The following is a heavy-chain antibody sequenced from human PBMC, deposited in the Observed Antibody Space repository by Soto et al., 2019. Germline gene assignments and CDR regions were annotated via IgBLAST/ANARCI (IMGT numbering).Heavy chain of an antibody. CDR2: INPNSGGT. V-gene: IGHV1-2*04. CDR3: ARGNGDYEGYYYYYGMDV. J-gene: IGHJ6*02. CDR1: GYTFTGYY. Sequence: ASVKVSCKASGYTFTGYYMHWVRQAPGQGLEWMGWINPNSGGTNYAQKFQGWVTMTRDTSISTAYMELSRLRSDDTAVYYCARGNGDYEGYYYYYGMDVWGQGTTVTVSS. D-gene: IGHD4-17*01.